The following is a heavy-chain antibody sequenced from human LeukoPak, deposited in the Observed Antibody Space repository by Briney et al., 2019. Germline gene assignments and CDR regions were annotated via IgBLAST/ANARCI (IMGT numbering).Heavy chain of an antibody. J-gene: IGHJ3*02. CDR2: IYSGGSS. CDR1: GFTVSSNY. CDR3: ARKAGRYCSSTSCYTGAFDI. D-gene: IGHD2-2*02. V-gene: IGHV3-53*05. Sequence: PGGSLRLSCAASGFTVSSNYMSWVRQAPGKGLEWVSVIYSGGSSYYADSVKGRFTISRDNAKNSLYLQMNSLRAEDMALYYCARKAGRYCSSTSCYTGAFDIWGQGTMVTVSS.